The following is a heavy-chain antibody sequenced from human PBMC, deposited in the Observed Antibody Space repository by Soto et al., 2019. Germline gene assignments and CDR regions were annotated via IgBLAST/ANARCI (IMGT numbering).Heavy chain of an antibody. V-gene: IGHV5-10-1*01. CDR3: ARHPSPHSGSYSIDY. CDR2: IDPSDSYT. D-gene: IGHD1-26*01. Sequence: PGESLKISCKGSGYSFTSYWISWVRQMPGKGLEWMGRIDPSDSYTNYSPSFQGHVTISADKSISTACLQWSSLKASDTAMYYCARHPSPHSGSYSIDYWGQGTLVTVSS. J-gene: IGHJ4*02. CDR1: GYSFTSYW.